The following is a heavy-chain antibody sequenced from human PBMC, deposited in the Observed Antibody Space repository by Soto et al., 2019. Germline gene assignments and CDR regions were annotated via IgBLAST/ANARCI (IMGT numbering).Heavy chain of an antibody. Sequence: QVQLVESGGGVVQPGRSLRLSCAASGFTFSNYAMHWVRQAPGRGLEWVAALSYHGNDKYYADSVRGRFTISRDNSKNTLYLQMNGLRAEDRAVYSWAGGGNSLVVFDSGGKGTLVPVSS. V-gene: IGHV3-30-3*01. J-gene: IGHJ4*02. CDR2: LSYHGNDK. CDR1: GFTFSNYA. D-gene: IGHD1-1*01. CDR3: AGGGNSLVVFDS.